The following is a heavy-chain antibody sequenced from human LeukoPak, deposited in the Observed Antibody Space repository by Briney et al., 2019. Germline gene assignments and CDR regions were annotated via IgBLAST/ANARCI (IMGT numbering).Heavy chain of an antibody. Sequence: PSETLSLTCTVSGGSISSYYWSWIRQPPGKGLEWIGEINHSGSTNYNPSLKSRVTISVDTSKNQFSLKLSSVTAADTAVYYCARGFSGVVPAATKYYFDYWGQGTLVTASS. V-gene: IGHV4-34*01. D-gene: IGHD2-2*01. CDR1: GGSISSYY. CDR2: INHSGST. CDR3: ARGFSGVVPAATKYYFDY. J-gene: IGHJ4*02.